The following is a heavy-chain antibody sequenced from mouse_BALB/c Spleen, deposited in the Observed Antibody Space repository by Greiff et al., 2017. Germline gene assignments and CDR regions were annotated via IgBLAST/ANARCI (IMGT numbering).Heavy chain of an antibody. CDR3: AREGNYFFDY. D-gene: IGHD2-1*01. CDR2: IDPETGGT. V-gene: IGHV1-15*01. CDR1: GYTFTDYE. J-gene: IGHJ2*01. Sequence: VQLQQSGAELVRPGASVTLSCKASGYTFTDYEMHWVKQTPLHGLEWIGAIDPETGGTAYNQKFKGKATLTADKSSSTAYMELRSLTSEDSAVYYCAREGNYFFDYWGQGTTLTVSS.